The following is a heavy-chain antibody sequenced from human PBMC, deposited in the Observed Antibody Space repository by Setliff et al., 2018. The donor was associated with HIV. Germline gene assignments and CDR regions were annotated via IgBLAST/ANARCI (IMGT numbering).Heavy chain of an antibody. CDR2: ISAYNGNT. D-gene: IGHD1-1*01. CDR1: GYSFTTYA. Sequence: GASVKVSCKASGYSFTTYAISWVRQAPGQGLEWMGWISAYNGNTLYAQKFQGRVTMTRDTSTSTAYMELSRLRSDDTAVYYCARKSLTGTIDSWGQGTLVTVS. J-gene: IGHJ4*02. V-gene: IGHV1-18*01. CDR3: ARKSLTGTIDS.